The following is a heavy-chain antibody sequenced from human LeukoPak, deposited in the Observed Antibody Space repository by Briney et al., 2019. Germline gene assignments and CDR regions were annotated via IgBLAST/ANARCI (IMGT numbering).Heavy chain of an antibody. CDR2: INPNSGGT. Sequence: GASVKVSCKASGYTFTGYYMHWVRQAPGQGLEWMGWINPNSGGTNYAQKFQGRVTMTRDTSISTAYMELSRLRSDDTAVYYCARVTSSGWYSVGGWFDPWGQGTLVTVSS. CDR1: GYTFTGYY. CDR3: ARVTSSGWYSVGGWFDP. V-gene: IGHV1-2*02. D-gene: IGHD6-19*01. J-gene: IGHJ5*02.